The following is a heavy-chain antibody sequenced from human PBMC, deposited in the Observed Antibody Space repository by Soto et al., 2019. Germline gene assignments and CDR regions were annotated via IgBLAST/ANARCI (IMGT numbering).Heavy chain of an antibody. CDR3: ARELNAESSAYYSFAF. V-gene: IGHV1-18*01. CDR2: VSTNADRT. Sequence: QVQMVQSGPEVKMPGASVKVSCKTSGYTFTAYGLAWLRQAPGQRPEWMGWVSTNADRTNYARKFQGRVTMTTDRSTTTTSMELGSLGAGDTAVYYCARELNAESSAYYSFAFWGQGTLVTVSS. CDR1: GYTFTAYG. J-gene: IGHJ4*02. D-gene: IGHD3-22*01.